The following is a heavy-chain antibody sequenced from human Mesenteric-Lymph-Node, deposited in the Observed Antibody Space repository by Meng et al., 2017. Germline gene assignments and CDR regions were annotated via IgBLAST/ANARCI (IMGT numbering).Heavy chain of an antibody. Sequence: QVQLQESGPGLVKPSETPSLPCAVYGGSFSGYYWSWIRQPPGKGLEWIGEINHSGSTNYNPSLKSRVTISVDTSKNQFSLKLSSVTAADTAVYYCARVLAAAGFDLWGRGTLVTVSS. CDR1: GGSFSGYY. D-gene: IGHD6-13*01. CDR3: ARVLAAAGFDL. V-gene: IGHV4-34*01. J-gene: IGHJ2*01. CDR2: INHSGST.